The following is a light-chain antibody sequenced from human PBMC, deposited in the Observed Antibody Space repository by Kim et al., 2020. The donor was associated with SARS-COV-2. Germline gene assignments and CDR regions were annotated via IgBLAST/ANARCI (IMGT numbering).Light chain of an antibody. V-gene: IGLV3-21*04. CDR1: NIGSKR. Sequence: APGKRARITGGGNNIGSKRVHGYQQKPGQAPVLVIYYDSDRPSGIPERFSGSNSGNTATLTISRVEAGDEADYYCQVWDSSSDHRVFGGGTQLTVL. CDR2: YDS. CDR3: QVWDSSSDHRV. J-gene: IGLJ3*02.